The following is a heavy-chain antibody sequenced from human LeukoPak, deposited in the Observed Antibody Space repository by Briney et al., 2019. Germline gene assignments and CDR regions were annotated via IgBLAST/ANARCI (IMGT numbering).Heavy chain of an antibody. D-gene: IGHD3-9*01. Sequence: PGGSLRLSCAASQFTFSNYGMHWVRQAPGKGLEWVAFIRYDGSNKYYADSVKGRFTISRDNSKNTLYLQMNSLRAEDTAVYYCAKDEAGQADRAHYDILTGTGQFDPWGQGTLVTVSS. V-gene: IGHV3-30*02. CDR1: QFTFSNYG. CDR3: AKDEAGQADRAHYDILTGTGQFDP. CDR2: IRYDGSNK. J-gene: IGHJ5*02.